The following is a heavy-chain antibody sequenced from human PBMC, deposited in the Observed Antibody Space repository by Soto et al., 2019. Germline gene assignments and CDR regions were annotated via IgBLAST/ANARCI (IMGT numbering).Heavy chain of an antibody. CDR1: GFTFSSYS. J-gene: IGHJ3*02. V-gene: IGHV3-21*01. CDR3: ARAPASVDTAMVTAFDI. D-gene: IGHD5-18*01. CDR2: ISSSSSYI. Sequence: GGSLRLSCAASGFTFSSYSMNWVRQAPGKGLEWVSSISSSSSYIYYADSVKGRFTISRDNAKNSLYLQMNSLRAEDTAVYYCARAPASVDTAMVTAFDIWGQGTMVTVSS.